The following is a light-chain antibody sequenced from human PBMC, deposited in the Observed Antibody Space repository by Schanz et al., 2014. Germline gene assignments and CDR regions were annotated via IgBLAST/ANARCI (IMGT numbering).Light chain of an antibody. CDR2: STN. V-gene: IGLV1-44*01. CDR3: ATWDDGLTARV. Sequence: QSVLTQPPSVSGTPGQRVTISCSGSSSNIGTNTVIWYQQLPGTAPKLLIHSTNQRPSGVPDRFSGSKSGTSASLAIIGLQSEDEADYYCATWDDGLTARVFGGGTKLTVL. CDR1: SSNIGTNT. J-gene: IGLJ3*02.